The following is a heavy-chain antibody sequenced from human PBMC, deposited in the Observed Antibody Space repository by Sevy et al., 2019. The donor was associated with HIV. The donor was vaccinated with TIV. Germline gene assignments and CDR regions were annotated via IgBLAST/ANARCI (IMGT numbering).Heavy chain of an antibody. CDR2: IYYSGST. V-gene: IGHV4-39*01. CDR3: ARGRDRSIAAAHY. Sequence: SETLSLTCTVSGGSISSSSYYWGWIRQPPGKGLEWIGSIYYSGSTYYNPSLKSRVTISVDTSKNQFSLKLSSVTAADTAVYYCARGRDRSIAAAHYWCQGTLVTVSS. CDR1: GGSISSSSYY. D-gene: IGHD6-13*01. J-gene: IGHJ4*02.